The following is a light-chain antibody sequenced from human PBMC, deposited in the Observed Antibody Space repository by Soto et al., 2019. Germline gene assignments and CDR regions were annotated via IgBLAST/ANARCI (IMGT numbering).Light chain of an antibody. J-gene: IGLJ2*01. CDR3: CSYGGSVV. V-gene: IGLV2-23*01. CDR2: EGT. CDR1: SSDTGSDNL. Sequence: QSALTQPASVSGSPGQSITISCTGASSDTGSDNLVSWYQQHPDKAPKLMIYEGTKRTSGVSNRFSGSQSYNTASLTISGLQAEDEADYYCCSYGGSVVFGGGTKLTVL.